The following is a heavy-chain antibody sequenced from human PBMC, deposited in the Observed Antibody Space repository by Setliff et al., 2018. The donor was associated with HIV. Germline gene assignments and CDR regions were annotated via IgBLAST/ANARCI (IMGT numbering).Heavy chain of an antibody. V-gene: IGHV3-7*03. Sequence: GGSLRLSCAASGFTISDDWMTWVRQAPGKGLEWVANIKKDESEKYYLDSVKGRFTISRDNAKNSLYLQMNSLRDEDTAVYYCASQFCGGDCYDGSHWGQGTLVTVSS. J-gene: IGHJ4*02. CDR2: IKKDESEK. CDR1: GFTISDDW. CDR3: ASQFCGGDCYDGSH. D-gene: IGHD2-21*01.